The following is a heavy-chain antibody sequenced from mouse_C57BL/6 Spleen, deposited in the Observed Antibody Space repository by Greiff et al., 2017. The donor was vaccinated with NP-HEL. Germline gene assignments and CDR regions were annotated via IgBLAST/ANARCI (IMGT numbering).Heavy chain of an antibody. V-gene: IGHV1-53*01. CDR1: GYTFTSYW. J-gene: IGHJ3*01. CDR2: LNPSNGGT. D-gene: IGHD2-3*01. CDR3: ARKWLLRGFAWFAY. Sequence: QVQLQQPGTELVKPGASVKLSCKASGYTFTSYWMHWVKQRPGQGLEWIGNLNPSNGGTTYNEKFKSKATLTVDKSSSTAYMQLSSLTSEDSAVYYCARKWLLRGFAWFAYWGQGTLVTVSA.